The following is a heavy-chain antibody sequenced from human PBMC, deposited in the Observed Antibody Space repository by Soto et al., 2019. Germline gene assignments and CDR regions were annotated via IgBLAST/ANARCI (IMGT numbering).Heavy chain of an antibody. D-gene: IGHD1-26*01. CDR3: ARMSGTYYLPDY. CDR2: IYHSGST. V-gene: IGHV4-31*03. CDR1: NASITSSGYY. Sequence: QVQLQESGPRLEEASQTLSLTCTVSNASITSSGYYWSWVRQPPGKRLEWIGYIYHSGSTFYSPSLQSRLTMSVDTCKYQQPLTLRSVTAADTDVYHCARMSGTYYLPDYWGQGTLVTVSS. J-gene: IGHJ4*02.